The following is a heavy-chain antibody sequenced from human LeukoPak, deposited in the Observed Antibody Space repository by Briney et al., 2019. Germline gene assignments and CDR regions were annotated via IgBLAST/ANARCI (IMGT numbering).Heavy chain of an antibody. V-gene: IGHV4-4*07. Sequence: SETLSLTCTVSGGSISSYYWSWIRQPAGKGLEWIGGIYTSGSTNYNPSLKSRVTMSVDTSTNQFSLKLSSVTAADTAVYYCARAKANWGSVSWFDPWGQGTLVTVSS. CDR1: GGSISSYY. D-gene: IGHD7-27*01. CDR3: ARAKANWGSVSWFDP. CDR2: IYTSGST. J-gene: IGHJ5*02.